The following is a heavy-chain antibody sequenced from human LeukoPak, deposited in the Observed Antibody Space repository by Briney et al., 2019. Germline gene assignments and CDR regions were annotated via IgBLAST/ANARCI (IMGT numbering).Heavy chain of an antibody. Sequence: SETLSLTCAVYGGSFSGYYWSWIRQPPGKGLEWIGEINHSGSTNYNPSLKSRVTISVDKSKNQFSLKLSSVTAADTAVYYCARDSSGWYDRVYWGQGTLVTVSS. J-gene: IGHJ4*02. CDR3: ARDSSGWYDRVY. V-gene: IGHV4-34*01. D-gene: IGHD6-19*01. CDR2: INHSGST. CDR1: GGSFSGYY.